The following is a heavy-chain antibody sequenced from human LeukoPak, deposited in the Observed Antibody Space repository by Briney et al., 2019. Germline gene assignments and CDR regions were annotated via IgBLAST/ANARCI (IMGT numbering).Heavy chain of an antibody. J-gene: IGHJ4*02. CDR2: IIPIFGTA. Sequence: GSSVKVSCKASGGTFSSYAISWVRQAPGQALEWMGGIIPIFGTANYAQKFQGRVTITTDESTSTAYMELSSLRSEDTAVYYCVREGRTAGEDYYDINREDWGQGTLVTVSS. CDR3: VREGRTAGEDYYDINRED. V-gene: IGHV1-69*05. CDR1: GGTFSSYA. D-gene: IGHD3-22*01.